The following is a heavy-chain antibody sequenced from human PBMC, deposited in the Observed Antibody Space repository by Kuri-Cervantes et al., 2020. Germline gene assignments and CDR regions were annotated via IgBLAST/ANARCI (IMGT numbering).Heavy chain of an antibody. J-gene: IGHJ6*03. CDR1: GGCLSGYY. Sequence: WETLSLTCAVYGGCLSGYYWCWIRQPPGKGLEWIGEINHSGTTNYNPSLKSRVTISVDTSKNQFSLKLTSVTAADTAVYYCARGQGSGNRRVYMDVWGKGTTVTVSS. CDR3: ARGQGSGNRRVYMDV. CDR2: INHSGTT. D-gene: IGHD3-3*01. V-gene: IGHV4-34*01.